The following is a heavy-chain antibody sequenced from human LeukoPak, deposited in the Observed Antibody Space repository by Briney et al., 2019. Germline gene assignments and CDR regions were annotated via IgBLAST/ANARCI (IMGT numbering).Heavy chain of an antibody. V-gene: IGHV1-18*01. CDR3: ARRRPRILSGGDAFDI. Sequence: ASVKVSCKASGYSFTDYFISWVRQAPGQGLEWMGWISCKNDYTNYARTFQGRVTVTTDTSTSTAFMELRSLRSDDTAVYFCARRRPRILSGGDAFDIWGQGTMVTVSS. CDR1: GYSFTDYF. CDR2: ISCKNDYT. D-gene: IGHD2-15*01. J-gene: IGHJ3*02.